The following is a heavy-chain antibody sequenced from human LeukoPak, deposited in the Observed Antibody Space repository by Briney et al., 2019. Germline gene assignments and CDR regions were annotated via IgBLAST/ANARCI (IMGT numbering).Heavy chain of an antibody. J-gene: IGHJ5*02. D-gene: IGHD2/OR15-2a*01. Sequence: GGSLRLSCAASGFTFSSYGMHWVRQAPGKGLEWVAAISYDGSNRYYADSVKGRFTISRDNSKNTLYLQMNSLRAEDTAVYYCARDPPNTWGQGTLVTVSS. V-gene: IGHV3-30*03. CDR3: ARDPPNT. CDR1: GFTFSSYG. CDR2: ISYDGSNR.